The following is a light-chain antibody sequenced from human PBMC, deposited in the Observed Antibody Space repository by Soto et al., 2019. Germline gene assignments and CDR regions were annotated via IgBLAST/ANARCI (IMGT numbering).Light chain of an antibody. J-gene: IGKJ1*01. CDR1: QSISNR. CDR3: QQYGRVGT. Sequence: DIQMTQSPSTLSASVGDRVTITCRASQSISNRLAWYQQKPGKAPKVLIYDASSLESGVPSRFSGSGSATELILTISRLQTDAFETFHCQQYGRVGTFGQGTKVDIK. CDR2: DAS. V-gene: IGKV1-5*01.